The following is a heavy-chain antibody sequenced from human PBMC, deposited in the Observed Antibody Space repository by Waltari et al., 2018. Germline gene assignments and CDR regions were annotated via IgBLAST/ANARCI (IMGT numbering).Heavy chain of an antibody. D-gene: IGHD3-10*01. V-gene: IGHV4-38-2*01. CDR1: GYSISSGYY. Sequence: QVQLQESGPGLVTPSETLSLTCAVSGYSISSGYYWGWIRQPPGKGLEWIGGIYHSGSTYYNPSLKSRVTISVDTSKNQFSLKLSAVTAADTAVYYCARTQITMVQGVRIDYWGQGTLVTVSS. CDR2: IYHSGST. CDR3: ARTQITMVQGVRIDY. J-gene: IGHJ4*02.